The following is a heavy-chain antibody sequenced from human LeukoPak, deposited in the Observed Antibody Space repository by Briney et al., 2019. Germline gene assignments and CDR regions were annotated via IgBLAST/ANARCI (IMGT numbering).Heavy chain of an antibody. V-gene: IGHV3-74*01. Sequence: PGGSLRLSCAASGITFSKYWMHWVRQVPGKGLVWVSRINPDASSTIYADSVKGRFTISRDNARNTLYLEINSLRAEDTAVYYCACDTTGCTNGVCPDYWGQGTMVTVSS. D-gene: IGHD2-8*01. CDR1: GITFSKYW. CDR2: INPDASST. CDR3: ACDTTGCTNGVCPDY. J-gene: IGHJ4*02.